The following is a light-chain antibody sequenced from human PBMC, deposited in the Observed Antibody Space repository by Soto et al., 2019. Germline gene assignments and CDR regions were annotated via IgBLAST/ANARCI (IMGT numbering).Light chain of an antibody. V-gene: IGLV1-40*01. CDR1: SSNIGAGYD. CDR3: QSYDGSLSGLYV. J-gene: IGLJ1*01. Sequence: QSVLTQPPSVSGAPGQRVTTSCTGSSSNIGAGYDVHWYQQLPGTAPKLLIYGNSNRPSGVPDRFSGSKSGTSASLAITGLQAEDEADYYCQSYDGSLSGLYVFGTGTKVTVL. CDR2: GNS.